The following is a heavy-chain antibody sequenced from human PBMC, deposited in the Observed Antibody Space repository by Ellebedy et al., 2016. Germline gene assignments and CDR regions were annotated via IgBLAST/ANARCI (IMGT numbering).Heavy chain of an antibody. Sequence: GESLKISCEASGFTFDDFYMSWIRQAPGKGLEWVSYISTTSSVIYYADSVKGRFTISSDNTKSSLFLQMNSLSPEDTAIYYCARGVIPAAICPPSGYWGQGTLVTVSS. J-gene: IGHJ4*02. CDR3: ARGVIPAAICPPSGY. V-gene: IGHV3-11*01. D-gene: IGHD2-2*01. CDR1: GFTFDDFY. CDR2: ISTTSSVI.